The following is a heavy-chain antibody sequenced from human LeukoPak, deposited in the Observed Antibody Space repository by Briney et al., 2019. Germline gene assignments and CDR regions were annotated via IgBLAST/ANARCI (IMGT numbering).Heavy chain of an antibody. CDR1: GYTFSTYN. Sequence: GASVKVSCKASGYTFSTYNINWVRQAPGQGLEWMGWISAYNGNTNYAQKLQGRVTMTTDTSTSTAYMELRSLRSDDTAVYYCARDPEDCSSTSCYFDYWGQGTLVTVSS. CDR2: ISAYNGNT. CDR3: ARDPEDCSSTSCYFDY. D-gene: IGHD2-2*01. V-gene: IGHV1-18*01. J-gene: IGHJ4*02.